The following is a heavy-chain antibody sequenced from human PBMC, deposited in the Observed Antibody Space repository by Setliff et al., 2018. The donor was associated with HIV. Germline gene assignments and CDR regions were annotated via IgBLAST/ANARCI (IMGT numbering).Heavy chain of an antibody. D-gene: IGHD2-21*01. J-gene: IGHJ4*02. CDR2: ISNSGSTI. Sequence: PGGSLRLSCAASGFTFSDYYMSWIRQAPGKGLEWVSYISNSGSTIYYADSVKGRFSISRDNAKNSLYLQMNSLRAEDTAVYYCARVRYCGSPSCRKEFDFWGQGTLVTVSS. CDR1: GFTFSDYY. V-gene: IGHV3-11*04. CDR3: ARVRYCGSPSCRKEFDF.